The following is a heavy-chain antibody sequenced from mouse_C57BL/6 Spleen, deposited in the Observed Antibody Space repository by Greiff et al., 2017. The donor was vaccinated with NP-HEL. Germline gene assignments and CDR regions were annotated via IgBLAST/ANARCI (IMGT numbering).Heavy chain of an antibody. CDR3: ARSPYDYDCAMDY. V-gene: IGHV1-69*01. Sequence: VQLQQPGAELVMPGASVKLSCKASGYTFTSYWMHWVKQRPGQGLEWIGEIDPSDSYTNYYQKFKGKSTLTVDKSSSTAYMQLSSLTSEDSAVYYCARSPYDYDCAMDYWGQGTSVTVSS. D-gene: IGHD2-4*01. CDR2: IDPSDSYT. CDR1: GYTFTSYW. J-gene: IGHJ4*01.